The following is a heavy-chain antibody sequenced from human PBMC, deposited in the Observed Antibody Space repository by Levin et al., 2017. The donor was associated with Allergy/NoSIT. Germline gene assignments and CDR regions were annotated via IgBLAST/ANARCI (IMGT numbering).Heavy chain of an antibody. CDR1: GFTFSSYS. CDR3: AREDNWDRTPRDAFDI. D-gene: IGHD1-20*01. CDR2: ISSSSSYI. V-gene: IGHV3-21*01. Sequence: PGGSLRLSCAASGFTFSSYSMNWVRQAPGKGLEWVSSISSSSSYIYYADSVKGRFTISRDNAKNSLYLQMNSLRAEDTAVYYCAREDNWDRTPRDAFDIWGQGTMVTVSS. J-gene: IGHJ3*02.